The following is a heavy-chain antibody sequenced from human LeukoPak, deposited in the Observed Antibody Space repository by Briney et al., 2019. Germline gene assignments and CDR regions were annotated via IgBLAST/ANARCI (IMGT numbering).Heavy chain of an antibody. CDR2: ISAYNGNT. Sequence: VSVKVSCKASGYTFTSYGISWVRQAPGQGLEWMGWISAYNGNTNYAQKLQGRVTMTTDTSTSTAYMELRSLRSDDTAVYYCVRASPAPKYYYDSSGYPRIGDYWGQGTLVTVSS. D-gene: IGHD3-22*01. V-gene: IGHV1-18*01. CDR1: GYTFTSYG. CDR3: VRASPAPKYYYDSSGYPRIGDY. J-gene: IGHJ4*02.